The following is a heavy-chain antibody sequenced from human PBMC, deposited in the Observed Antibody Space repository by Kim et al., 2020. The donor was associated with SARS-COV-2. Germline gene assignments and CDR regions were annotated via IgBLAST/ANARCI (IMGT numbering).Heavy chain of an antibody. V-gene: IGHV3-43*02. Sequence: GGSLRLSCAASGFTFGDYAMHWVRRAPGKGLEWVSLISSDGGEINYADSVKGRFTISRDNSKKSVYLQMNSLRSEDTALYYCVRGQQWLIKNWGQETQVTVSA. CDR2: ISSDGGEI. D-gene: IGHD6-19*01. J-gene: IGHJ4*02. CDR3: VRGQQWLIKN. CDR1: GFTFGDYA.